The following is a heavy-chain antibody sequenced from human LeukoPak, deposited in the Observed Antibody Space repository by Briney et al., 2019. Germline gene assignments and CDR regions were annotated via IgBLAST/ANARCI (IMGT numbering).Heavy chain of an antibody. CDR2: ISAYNGNT. CDR1: GYTFTSYG. CDR3: ARVGIAVAGYNWFDP. V-gene: IGHV1-18*01. D-gene: IGHD6-19*01. J-gene: IGHJ5*02. Sequence: ASVKVSCKASGYTFTSYGISWVRQAPGQGLEWMEWISAYNGNTNYAQKLQGRVTMTTDTSTSTAYMELRSLRSDDTAVYYCARVGIAVAGYNWFDPWGQGTLVTVSS.